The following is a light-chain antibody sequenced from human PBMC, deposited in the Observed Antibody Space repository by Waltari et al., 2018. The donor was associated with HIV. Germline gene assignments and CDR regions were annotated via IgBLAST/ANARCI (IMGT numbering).Light chain of an antibody. CDR1: SSNIGTGYD. CDR3: QSYDSNLSGATV. J-gene: IGLJ1*01. CDR2: GNS. Sequence: QSVLTQPPSVSGAPGQRVTISCPGSSSNIGTGYDLHWYQQLPGTAPKVLIYGNSNRPSGVPDRFSGSKSGTSASLAITGLQAEDEADYYCQSYDSNLSGATVFGTGTKVTVL. V-gene: IGLV1-40*01.